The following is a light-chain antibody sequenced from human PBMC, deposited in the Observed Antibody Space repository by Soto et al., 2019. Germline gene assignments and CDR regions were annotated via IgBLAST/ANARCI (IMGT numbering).Light chain of an antibody. CDR2: DAS. V-gene: IGKV1-5*01. CDR1: ESITSW. J-gene: IGKJ1*01. Sequence: DIQMTQSPSTLSASVGDRVTITCRASESITSWMAWYQQKPGKAPKLLIYDASNLESGVPSRFSGSGSGTEFTLTISSLQPDAFATYYCEHYDSYPLTFGQGTRVDIK. CDR3: EHYDSYPLT.